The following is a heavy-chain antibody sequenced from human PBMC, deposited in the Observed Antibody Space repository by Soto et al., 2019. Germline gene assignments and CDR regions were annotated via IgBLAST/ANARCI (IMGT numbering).Heavy chain of an antibody. CDR1: GGSISSYY. CDR2: IYYSGST. V-gene: IGHV4-59*08. Sequence: PSETLSLTCTVSGGSISSYYWSWIRQPPGKGLEWIGYIYYSGSTNYNPSLKSRVTISVDTSKNQFSLKLSSVTAADTAVYYCARAAITVTFDYWGQGTRVTVAS. J-gene: IGHJ4*02. D-gene: IGHD4-17*01. CDR3: ARAAITVTFDY.